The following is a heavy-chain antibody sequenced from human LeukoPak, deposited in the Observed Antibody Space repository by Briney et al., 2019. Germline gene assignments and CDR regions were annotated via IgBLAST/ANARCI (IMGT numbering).Heavy chain of an antibody. D-gene: IGHD5-18*01. J-gene: IGHJ4*02. CDR1: GFTYSSYA. CDR2: ISGSDEST. V-gene: IGHV3-23*01. Sequence: GGSLRLSCAASGFTYSSYAMSWVRQAPGKGLEWVSGISGSDESTYYADSVKARSTISRDNSKNALYLQMNSLRAEDTAIYYCTKNRLDTAMPLDYWGQGTLVIVSS. CDR3: TKNRLDTAMPLDY.